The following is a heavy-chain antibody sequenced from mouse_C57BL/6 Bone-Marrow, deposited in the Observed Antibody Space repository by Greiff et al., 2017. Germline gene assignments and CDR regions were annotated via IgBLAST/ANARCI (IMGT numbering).Heavy chain of an antibody. V-gene: IGHV1-7*01. D-gene: IGHD3-3*01. Sequence: VQGVESGAELAKPGASVKLSCKASGYTFTSYWMHWVKQRPGQGLEWIGYINPSSGYTKYNQKFKDKATLTADKSSSTAYMQLSSLTCEDSAVYYCARCPPREPDFWGRGTSVTVTS. J-gene: IGHJ4*01. CDR2: INPSSGYT. CDR3: ARCPPREPDF. CDR1: GYTFTSYW.